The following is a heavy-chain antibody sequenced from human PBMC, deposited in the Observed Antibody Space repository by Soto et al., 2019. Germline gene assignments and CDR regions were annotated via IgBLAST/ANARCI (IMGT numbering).Heavy chain of an antibody. J-gene: IGHJ6*02. CDR2: IIPILGTA. V-gene: IGHV1-69*10. CDR3: AIRGSYGEHGDYYYGMDV. CDR1: GGTFSSYA. D-gene: IGHD4-17*01. Sequence: SVKVSCKASGGTFSSYAISWVRQAPGQGLAWMGGIIPILGTANYAQKFQGRVTITADHSTSTACLGLSSLRSEDTAVYYCAIRGSYGEHGDYYYGMDVWGRGTTVTISS.